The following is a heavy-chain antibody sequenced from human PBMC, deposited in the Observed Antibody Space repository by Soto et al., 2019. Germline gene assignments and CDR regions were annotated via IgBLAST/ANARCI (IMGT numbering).Heavy chain of an antibody. CDR2: ISGSGGST. CDR3: AKDEALGYCSSTSCYGVGAYYYYGMDV. CDR1: GFTFSSYA. J-gene: IGHJ6*02. V-gene: IGHV3-23*01. Sequence: SLRLSCAASGFTFSSYAMSWVRQAPGKGLEWVSAISGSGGSTYYADSVKGRFTISRDNSKNTLYLQMNSLRAEDTAVYYCAKDEALGYCSSTSCYGVGAYYYYGMDVWGQGTTVTVSS. D-gene: IGHD2-2*01.